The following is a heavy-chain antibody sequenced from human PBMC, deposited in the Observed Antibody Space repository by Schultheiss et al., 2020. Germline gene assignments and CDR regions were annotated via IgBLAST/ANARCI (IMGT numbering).Heavy chain of an antibody. J-gene: IGHJ4*02. CDR1: GFTFSSYG. D-gene: IGHD1-20*01. CDR2: ISYDGSNK. V-gene: IGHV3-30*18. Sequence: GGSLRLSCAASGFTFSSYGMHWVRQAPGKGLEWVAVISYDGSNKYYADSVKGRFTISRDNSKNTLYLQMNSLRAEDTAVYYCAKDPSTYNWKPTHFDYWGKGSLGTGS. CDR3: AKDPSTYNWKPTHFDY.